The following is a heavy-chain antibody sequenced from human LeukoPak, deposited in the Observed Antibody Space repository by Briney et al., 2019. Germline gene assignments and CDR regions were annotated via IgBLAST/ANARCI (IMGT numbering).Heavy chain of an antibody. CDR3: ARLRNVGGNPHPFNV. Sequence: GGSLRLSCAASGFTFSNYWMSWVRQVPGKGLEWVANIKQDESEKYDVDSVKGRFTISRDNAKKSLYLQMNSLRAEDTAVYYCARLRNVGGNPHPFNVWGQGTTVTVSS. CDR1: GFTFSNYW. CDR2: IKQDESEK. J-gene: IGHJ3*01. V-gene: IGHV3-7*01. D-gene: IGHD4-23*01.